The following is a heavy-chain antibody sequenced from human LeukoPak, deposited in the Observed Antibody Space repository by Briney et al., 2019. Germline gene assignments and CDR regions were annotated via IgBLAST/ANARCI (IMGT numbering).Heavy chain of an antibody. Sequence: QPGGSLRLSCAASGFAFNDFAMYWVRQSPGKGLDWVAVIWRDGSHRYYAHSIKGRFTISRDNSKNTLYLQMSSLRAEDTAVYYCAKSSIMFAAGRLGRIDVWGQGTLVTVSS. CDR3: AKSSIMFAAGRLGRIDV. V-gene: IGHV3-33*06. CDR1: GFAFNDFA. D-gene: IGHD6-25*01. CDR2: IWRDGSHR. J-gene: IGHJ4*02.